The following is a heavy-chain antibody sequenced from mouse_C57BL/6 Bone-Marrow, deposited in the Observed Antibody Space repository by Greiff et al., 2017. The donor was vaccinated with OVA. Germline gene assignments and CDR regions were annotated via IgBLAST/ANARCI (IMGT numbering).Heavy chain of an antibody. V-gene: IGHV1-69*01. CDR1: GYTFTSYW. J-gene: IGHJ3*01. D-gene: IGHD2-13*01. Sequence: VQLQQPGAELVMPGASVKLSCKASGYTFTSYWMHWVKQRPGQGLEWIGEIDPSDSYTNYNQKFKGKSTWTVDKSSSTAYMQLSSLTSEDSAVYYCAKGDYSLADWGQGTLVTVSA. CDR2: IDPSDSYT. CDR3: AKGDYSLAD.